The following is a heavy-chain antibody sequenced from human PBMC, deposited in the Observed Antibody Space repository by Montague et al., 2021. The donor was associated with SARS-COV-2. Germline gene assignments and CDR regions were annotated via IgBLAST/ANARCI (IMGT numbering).Heavy chain of an antibody. CDR3: ASPTYYYDSSGSDAFDI. J-gene: IGHJ3*02. Sequence: SGTLSLTCTVSGGSISSSSYYWGWIRQPPGKGLEWIGSIYYSGSTYYNPSLKSRVTISVDTSKNQFSLKLSSVTAADTAVYYCASPTYYYDSSGSDAFDIWGQGKMVTVSS. D-gene: IGHD3-22*01. CDR2: IYYSGST. CDR1: GGSISSSSYY. V-gene: IGHV4-39*01.